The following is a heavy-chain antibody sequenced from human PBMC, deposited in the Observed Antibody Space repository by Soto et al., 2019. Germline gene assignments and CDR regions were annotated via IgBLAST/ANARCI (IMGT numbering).Heavy chain of an antibody. Sequence: EVQLLESGGGVVQPGGSLVLSCVASRFTFSSYAMRWVRQAPGKGLEWVSSISGGGNDAYYADSVKGRFTISRDNSQNTLYLQLRSLRADDTAAYYCERSRFLAPTQTDPFDNWGQGAMVTVSS. D-gene: IGHD3-3*02. CDR3: ERSRFLAPTQTDPFDN. CDR1: RFTFSSYA. CDR2: ISGGGNDA. J-gene: IGHJ4*02. V-gene: IGHV3-23*01.